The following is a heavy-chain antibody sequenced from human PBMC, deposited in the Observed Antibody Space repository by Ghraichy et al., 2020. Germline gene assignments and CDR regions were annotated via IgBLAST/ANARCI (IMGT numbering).Heavy chain of an antibody. J-gene: IGHJ3*02. Sequence: GGSLRLSCAASGFTFSSYAMSWVRQAPGKGLEWVSAIGGSTYYADSVKGRFTISRDNSKNTLYLQMNSLRAEDTAVYYCAKSRYSGAWYDAFDIWGQGTMVTVSS. D-gene: IGHD6-19*01. CDR2: IGGST. V-gene: IGHV3-23*01. CDR3: AKSRYSGAWYDAFDI. CDR1: GFTFSSYA.